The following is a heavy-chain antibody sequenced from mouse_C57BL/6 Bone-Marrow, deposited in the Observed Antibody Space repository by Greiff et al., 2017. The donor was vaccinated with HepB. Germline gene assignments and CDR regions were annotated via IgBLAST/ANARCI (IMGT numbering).Heavy chain of an antibody. Sequence: VQLQESGAELVRPGASVKLSCKASGYTFTDYYINWVKQRPGQGLEWIARIYPGSGNTYYNEKFKGKATLTAEKSSSTAYMQLSSLTSEDSAVYFCEGYGSSHWYFDVWGTGTTVTVSS. V-gene: IGHV1-76*01. D-gene: IGHD1-1*01. CDR2: IYPGSGNT. CDR1: GYTFTDYY. J-gene: IGHJ1*03. CDR3: EGYGSSHWYFDV.